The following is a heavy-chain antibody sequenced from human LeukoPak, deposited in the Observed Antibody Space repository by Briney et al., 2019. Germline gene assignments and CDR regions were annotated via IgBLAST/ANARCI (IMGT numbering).Heavy chain of an antibody. CDR1: GYSFTSNY. J-gene: IGHJ4*02. Sequence: GASVTVSCKASGYSFTSNYIHWVRQAPGQGLEWMGMIYPRGGSTSYAQKFQGRVTVTRDTSTSTVHMELSGLRSEDTAVYYCARDQEAFDYWGQGTLVTVSS. CDR3: ARDQEAFDY. CDR2: IYPRGGST. V-gene: IGHV1-46*01.